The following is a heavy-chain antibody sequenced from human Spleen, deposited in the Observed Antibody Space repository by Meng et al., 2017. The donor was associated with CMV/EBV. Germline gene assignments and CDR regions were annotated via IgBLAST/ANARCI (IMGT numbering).Heavy chain of an antibody. V-gene: IGHV4-61*01. D-gene: IGHD2-15*01. J-gene: IGHJ6*02. CDR2: IYYSGST. Sequence: GSLRLSCTVSGGSVSSGSYYWSWIRQPPGKGLEWIGYIYYSGSTNYNPSLKSRVTISVDTSKNQFSLKLSSVTAADTAVYYCVRRGVGETYYYGMDVWGQGTTVTVSS. CDR3: VRRGVGETYYYGMDV. CDR1: GGSVSSGSYY.